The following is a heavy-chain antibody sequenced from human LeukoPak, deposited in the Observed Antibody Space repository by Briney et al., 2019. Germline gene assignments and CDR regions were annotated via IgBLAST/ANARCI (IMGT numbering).Heavy chain of an antibody. CDR2: IYHSGST. D-gene: IGHD3-22*01. V-gene: IGHV4-4*02. J-gene: IGHJ5*02. CDR1: GGSISSSNW. CDR3: ARVGAVAGYYYYDSSGSINWFDP. Sequence: PSETLSLTCAVSGGSISSSNWWSWVRQPPGKGLEWIGEIYHSGSTNYNPSLKSRVTISVDKSKNQFSLKLSSVTAADTAVYYCARVGAVAGYYYYDSSGSINWFDPWGQGTLVTVSS.